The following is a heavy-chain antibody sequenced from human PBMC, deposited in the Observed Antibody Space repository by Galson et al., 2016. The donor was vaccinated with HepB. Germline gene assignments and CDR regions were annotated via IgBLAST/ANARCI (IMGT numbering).Heavy chain of an antibody. CDR2: IDPSDSYT. J-gene: IGHJ2*01. V-gene: IGHV5-10-1*01. Sequence: QSGAEVKKPGESLKISCKASGYSFTSYWISWVRQMPGKGLEWMRRIDPSDSYTTYSPSFQGHVSISADKSISTAYLQWSSLKASDTAVYYCASRPVSSGSYFDWYFDLWGRGTLVTVSS. D-gene: IGHD1-26*01. CDR1: GYSFTSYW. CDR3: ASRPVSSGSYFDWYFDL.